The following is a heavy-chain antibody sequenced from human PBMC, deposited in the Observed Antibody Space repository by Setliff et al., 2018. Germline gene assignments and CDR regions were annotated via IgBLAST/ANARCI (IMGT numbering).Heavy chain of an antibody. CDR1: GYTFTSYG. V-gene: IGHV1-18*01. D-gene: IGHD3-22*01. CDR2: ISAYSDDT. CDR3: AYDSSGYYPGY. Sequence: SVKVSCKASGYTFTSYGISWVRQAPGQGLEWMGWISAYSDDTKYAEKFQGRVTMTMDTSTGTAYMELRSLRSDDTAVYICAYDSSGYYPGYWGQGTLVTVSS. J-gene: IGHJ4*02.